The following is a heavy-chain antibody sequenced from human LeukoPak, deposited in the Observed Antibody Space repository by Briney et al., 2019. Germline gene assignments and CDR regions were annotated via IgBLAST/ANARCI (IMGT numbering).Heavy chain of an antibody. Sequence: SETLSLTCAVYGGSFSGYYWSWIRQPPGKGLEWIGEINDSGSTNYNPSLKSRVTISVDTSKNQFSLKLSSVTAADTAVYYCATSGSYPSDYWGHGTLVTVSS. CDR1: GGSFSGYY. J-gene: IGHJ4*01. CDR3: ATSGSYPSDY. V-gene: IGHV4-34*01. D-gene: IGHD3-10*01. CDR2: INDSGST.